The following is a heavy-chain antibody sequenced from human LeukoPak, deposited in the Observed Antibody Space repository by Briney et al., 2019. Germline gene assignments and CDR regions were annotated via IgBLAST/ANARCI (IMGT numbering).Heavy chain of an antibody. Sequence: SESLSLTCTVSGGSISSGSYYWSWIRQPAGKGLEWIGRIYTSGSTNYNPSLKSRVTISVDTSKNQFSLKLSSVTAADTAVYYCARDETIWDYMDVWGKGITVTVSS. CDR1: GGSISSGSYY. V-gene: IGHV4-61*02. CDR3: ARDETIWDYMDV. J-gene: IGHJ6*03. D-gene: IGHD3-3*01. CDR2: IYTSGST.